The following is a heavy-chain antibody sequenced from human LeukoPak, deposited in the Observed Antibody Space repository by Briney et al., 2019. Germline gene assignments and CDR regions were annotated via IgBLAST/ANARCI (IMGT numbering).Heavy chain of an antibody. CDR2: IYYNRST. V-gene: IGHV4-59*01. CDR3: ARSAREVGACDY. Sequence: SETLSLTCPVSGGSISSYYWSWIRQPPGKGLEWIGYIYYNRSTNYNPSLKSRVTISVNTSKNQFVLKLRSVTAADTAVYYCARSAREVGACDYWGQGTMVTVSS. CDR1: GGSISSYY. J-gene: IGHJ4*02. D-gene: IGHD1-26*01.